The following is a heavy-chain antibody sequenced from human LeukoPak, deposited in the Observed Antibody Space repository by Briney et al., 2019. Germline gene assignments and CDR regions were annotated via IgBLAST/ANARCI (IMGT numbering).Heavy chain of an antibody. CDR1: GFTFSSYS. J-gene: IGHJ3*02. CDR2: ISGSGGST. Sequence: GGSLRLSCAASGFTFSSYSMNWVRQAPGKGLEWVSAISGSGGSTYYADSVKGRFTISRDNSKNTLYLQMNSLRAEDTAVYYCAVVPAAFDAFDIWGQGTMVTVSS. D-gene: IGHD2-2*01. V-gene: IGHV3-23*01. CDR3: AVVPAAFDAFDI.